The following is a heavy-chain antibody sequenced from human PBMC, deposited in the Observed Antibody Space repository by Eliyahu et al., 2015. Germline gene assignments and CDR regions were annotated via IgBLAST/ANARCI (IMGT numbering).Heavy chain of an antibody. CDR1: GGSISDCDY. V-gene: IGHV4-4*02. Sequence: QVQLQESGPKVVKPSETLSLTCTVSGGSISDCDYLSWVRQPPGKGLEWIGEIYHTGNRNYNPSLKSRVTISLDKSKNQISLSLNYVTAADTATYFCAEHVVGSPAIVNWGQGTLVTVSS. CDR3: AEHVVGSPAIVN. D-gene: IGHD2-15*01. CDR2: IYHTGNR. J-gene: IGHJ4*02.